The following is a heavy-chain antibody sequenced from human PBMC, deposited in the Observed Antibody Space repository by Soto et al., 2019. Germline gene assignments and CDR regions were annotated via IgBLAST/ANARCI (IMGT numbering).Heavy chain of an antibody. CDR1: GFTFSRVS. J-gene: IGHJ4*02. CDR3: AKVAY. CDR2: ISSGSSDT. Sequence: PGGSLRLSCEVSGFTFSRVSVNWVRQVPGKGLEWVASISSGSSDTWYADSVKGRFIISRDNAQNSLFLQMNTLRPEDTAMYYCAKVAYWGPGTQVTVSS. V-gene: IGHV3-21*01.